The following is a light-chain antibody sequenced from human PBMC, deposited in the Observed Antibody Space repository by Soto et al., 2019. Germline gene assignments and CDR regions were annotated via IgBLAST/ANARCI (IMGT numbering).Light chain of an antibody. J-gene: IGKJ1*01. CDR1: QSISSSY. CDR2: GAS. Sequence: EIVLTQSPGTLSLSPGERATLSCRASQSISSSYLAWYQQKPGQAPRLLIYGASSRATGIPDRFSGSRSGTDFTLTISRLEPEDFAVYYCQQYGSSPPTFGQGTRWIS. V-gene: IGKV3-20*01. CDR3: QQYGSSPPT.